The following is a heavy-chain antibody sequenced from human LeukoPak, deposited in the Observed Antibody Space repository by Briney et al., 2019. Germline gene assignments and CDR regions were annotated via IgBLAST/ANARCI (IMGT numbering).Heavy chain of an antibody. Sequence: GRSLRLSCAASGFTFSSYGMHWVRQAPGKGLEWVAVIWYDGSNKYYADSVKGRFTISRDNSENTLYLQINSLRAEDTAVYYCAKDYEAYCGGDCYSFFDSWGQGTLVTVSS. D-gene: IGHD2-21*02. CDR1: GFTFSSYG. V-gene: IGHV3-30*18. J-gene: IGHJ4*02. CDR2: IWYDGSNK. CDR3: AKDYEAYCGGDCYSFFDS.